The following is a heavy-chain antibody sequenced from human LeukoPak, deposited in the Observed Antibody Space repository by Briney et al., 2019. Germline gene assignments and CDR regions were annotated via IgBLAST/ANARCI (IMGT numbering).Heavy chain of an antibody. CDR2: ISWNSGSI. J-gene: IGHJ4*02. V-gene: IGHV3-9*01. CDR1: GFTFDDYA. CDR3: AAGSSGYYYRPFDY. D-gene: IGHD3-22*01. Sequence: GRSLRLSCAASGFTFDDYAMHWVRQAPGKGLEWVSGISWNSGSIGYADSVKGRFTISRDNAKNSLYLQMNSLRAEDTALYYCAAGSSGYYYRPFDYWGQGTLVTVSS.